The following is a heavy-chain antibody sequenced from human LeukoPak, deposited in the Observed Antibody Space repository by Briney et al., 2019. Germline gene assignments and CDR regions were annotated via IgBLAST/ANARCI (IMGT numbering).Heavy chain of an antibody. J-gene: IGHJ4*02. V-gene: IGHV4-34*01. D-gene: IGHD3-22*01. CDR1: GGSFSGYY. CDR2: INHSGST. Sequence: SETLSLTCAVYGGSFSGYYWSWIRQPPGKGLEWIGEINHSGSTNYNPSLKSRVTISVDTSKNQFSLKLSSVIAADTAVYYCARGWVYYDSSGYYSFYYFDYWGQGTLVTVSS. CDR3: ARGWVYYDSSGYYSFYYFDY.